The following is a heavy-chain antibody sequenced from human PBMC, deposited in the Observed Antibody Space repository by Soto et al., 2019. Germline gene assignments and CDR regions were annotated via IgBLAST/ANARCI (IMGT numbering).Heavy chain of an antibody. D-gene: IGHD3-3*01. V-gene: IGHV3-30-3*01. CDR3: ARDGTYYDFWSGYSFDY. Sequence: GGSLRLSCAASGFTFSSYAMHWVRQAPGKGLEWVAVISYDGSNKYYADSVKGRFTISRDNSKNTLYLQMNSLRAEDTAVYYCARDGTYYDFWSGYSFDYWGQGTLVTVSS. CDR2: ISYDGSNK. J-gene: IGHJ4*02. CDR1: GFTFSSYA.